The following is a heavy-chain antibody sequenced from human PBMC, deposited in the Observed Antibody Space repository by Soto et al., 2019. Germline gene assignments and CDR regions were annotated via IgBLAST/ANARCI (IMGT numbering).Heavy chain of an antibody. J-gene: IGHJ4*01. D-gene: IGHD5-18*01. CDR2: IWYDGSNK. Sequence: GKGLEWVAIIWYDGSNKYYVDSVKGRFTISRDNSKNTVYLQMNSLRAEDTAVYYSASGGYTFGNTLAYWVQGTL. V-gene: IGHV3-33*01. CDR3: ASGGYTFGNTLAY.